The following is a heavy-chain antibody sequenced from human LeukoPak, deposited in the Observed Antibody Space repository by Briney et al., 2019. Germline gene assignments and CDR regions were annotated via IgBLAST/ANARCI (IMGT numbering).Heavy chain of an antibody. CDR2: IYYSGST. CDR1: GGSISSSSYY. J-gene: IGHJ3*02. V-gene: IGHV4-39*07. D-gene: IGHD5-12*01. Sequence: SETLSLTCTVSGGSISSSSYYWGWIRQPPGKGLEWIGSIYYSGSTYYNPSLKSRVTISVDTSKNQFSLKLSSVTAADTAVYYCARVVVIVATSAGDAFDIWGQGTMVTVSS. CDR3: ARVVVIVATSAGDAFDI.